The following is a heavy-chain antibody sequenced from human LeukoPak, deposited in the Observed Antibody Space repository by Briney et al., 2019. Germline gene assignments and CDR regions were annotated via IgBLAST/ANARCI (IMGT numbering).Heavy chain of an antibody. CDR2: IYYSGSS. J-gene: IGHJ4*02. V-gene: IGHV4-38-2*01. CDR1: GYSISSGYY. Sequence: PSETLSLTCAVSGYSISSGYYWGWIRQPPGKGLEWIRSIYYSGSSYYNPSLKSRLTISVDTSKNQFSLKLSSVTAADTAVYYCARHQDVVIVPAAPTPFDYWGQGTLVTVSS. CDR3: ARHQDVVIVPAAPTPFDY. D-gene: IGHD2-2*01.